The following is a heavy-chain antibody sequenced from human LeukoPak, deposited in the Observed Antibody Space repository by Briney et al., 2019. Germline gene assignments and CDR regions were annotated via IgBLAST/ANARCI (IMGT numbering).Heavy chain of an antibody. CDR1: GGSVSSTNW. D-gene: IGHD6-25*01. V-gene: IGHV4-4*02. CDR3: AREGGFYRPLDY. CDR2: VHLDGRT. J-gene: IGHJ4*02. Sequence: PSETLSLTCGVSGGSVSSTNWWTWIRQPPGKGLEWIGEVHLDGRTNFNPSLKSRLTMSVDLSENHVSLKLTSVAAADTAVYYCAREGGFYRPLDYSGQGTLVTVSS.